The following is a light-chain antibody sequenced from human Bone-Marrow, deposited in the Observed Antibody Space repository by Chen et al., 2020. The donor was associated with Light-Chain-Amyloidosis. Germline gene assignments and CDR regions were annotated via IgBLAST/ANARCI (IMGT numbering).Light chain of an antibody. J-gene: IGLJ1*01. CDR3: APWDDSLNGYV. Sequence: QSVLTQPPSASATPGQRVTISCSGGSSNIGSNTVNWYQQLPGTAPKLLIYDNNQRPSGVPDRFSGSKSGTSASLAISGLQSEDEADYYCAPWDDSLNGYVFGSGTKVTVL. CDR2: DNN. CDR1: SSNIGSNT. V-gene: IGLV1-44*01.